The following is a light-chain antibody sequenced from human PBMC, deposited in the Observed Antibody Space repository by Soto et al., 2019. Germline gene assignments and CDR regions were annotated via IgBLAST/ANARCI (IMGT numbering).Light chain of an antibody. J-gene: IGKJ4*01. CDR2: GAS. Sequence: EIVMTQSPATLSVSPGERVTLSCRASESVGSNLAWYQQKPGQSPRLLIQGASTRATDIPARISGSGSGTEFTLSISSLQSEDFAVYYCQQYNDWPLTFGGGTKWIS. CDR1: ESVGSN. V-gene: IGKV3-15*01. CDR3: QQYNDWPLT.